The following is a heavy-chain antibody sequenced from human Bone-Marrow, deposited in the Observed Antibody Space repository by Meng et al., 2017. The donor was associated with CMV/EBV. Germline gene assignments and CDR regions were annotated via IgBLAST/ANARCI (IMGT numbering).Heavy chain of an antibody. CDR2: INIANGNT. CDR3: ARGYNSGWWSYNY. J-gene: IGHJ4*02. V-gene: IGHV1-3*04. Sequence: NTSLSTFTGYPIHSVRQSPGQSLECMRRINIANGNTTYSQSFHARVSLSRHTSANTASMDLTVLRSEDTAVYYCARGYNSGWWSYNYWGQGTLVTVSS. D-gene: IGHD6-19*01. CDR1: LSTFTGYP.